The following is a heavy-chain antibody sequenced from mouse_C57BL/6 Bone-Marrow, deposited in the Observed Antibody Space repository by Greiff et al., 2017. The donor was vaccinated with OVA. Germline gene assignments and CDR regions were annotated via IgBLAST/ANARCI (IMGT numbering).Heavy chain of an antibody. D-gene: IGHD1-1*01. CDR2: ILPGSGST. CDR1: GDTFTGYW. Sequence: QVQLQQSGAELMKPGASVKLSCKATGDTFTGYWIEWVKQRPGHGLEWIGEILPGSGSTNYNEKFKGKATFTADTSSNTAYMQLSSLTTEDSAIYYCARASYYCGSSPLAMDYWGQGTSVTVSS. CDR3: ARASYYCGSSPLAMDY. J-gene: IGHJ4*01. V-gene: IGHV1-9*01.